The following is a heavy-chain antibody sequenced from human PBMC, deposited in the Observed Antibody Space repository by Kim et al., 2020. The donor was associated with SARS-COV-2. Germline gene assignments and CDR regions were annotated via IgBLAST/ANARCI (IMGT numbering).Heavy chain of an antibody. J-gene: IGHJ4*02. V-gene: IGHV4-38-2*02. CDR3: ARDGIVGATGDFDY. CDR2: IYHSGST. Sequence: SETLSLTCTVSGYSISSGYYWGWIRQPPGKGLEWIGSIYHSGSTYYNPSLKSRVTISVDTSKNQFSLKLSSVTAADTAVYYCARDGIVGATGDFDYWGQG. D-gene: IGHD1-26*01. CDR1: GYSISSGYY.